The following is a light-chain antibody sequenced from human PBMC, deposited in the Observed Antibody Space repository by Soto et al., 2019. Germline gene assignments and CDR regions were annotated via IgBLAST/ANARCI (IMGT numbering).Light chain of an antibody. CDR1: SSDVGGYNY. V-gene: IGLV2-11*01. J-gene: IGLJ1*01. Sequence: QSALTQPRSVSGSPGQSVTISCTGTSSDVGGYNYVSWYQQHPGKAPKLMIYDFSERPSGVPDRFSAYKSGNTASLTISGLQAEDEADYYCCSYAGSYTFVFGTGTKLTVL. CDR3: CSYAGSYTFV. CDR2: DFS.